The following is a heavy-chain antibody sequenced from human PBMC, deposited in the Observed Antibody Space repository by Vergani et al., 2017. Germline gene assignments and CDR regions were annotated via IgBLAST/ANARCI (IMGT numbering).Heavy chain of an antibody. J-gene: IGHJ6*02. CDR3: AEGLGXVAEPYYYYGMDV. V-gene: IGHV3-30*02. CDR2: IQYDGSNK. CDR1: GFTFSSYG. D-gene: IGHD2-15*01. Sequence: QVQLVESGGGVVQRGGSLILSCAASGFTFSSYGMRWVRQAPGKGLEWVAFIQYDGSNKYYADSVKGRFTISRDNSKNTLYLQMNGLSAEDTAVYYCAEGLGXVAEPYYYYGMDVLGQGTTVTVS.